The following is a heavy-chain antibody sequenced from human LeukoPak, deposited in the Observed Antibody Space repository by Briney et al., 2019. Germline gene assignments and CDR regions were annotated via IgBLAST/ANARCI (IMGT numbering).Heavy chain of an antibody. J-gene: IGHJ5*02. Sequence: GGSLRLSCAASGFNFGIQWMSWVRQAPGKGREWVATIRQNGVEKYYVDSVKGRFIISRDNAENSASLQMNSLRDEDTATYYCARLMGESTIYDLWGQGTLVAVSS. CDR3: ARLMGESTIYDL. V-gene: IGHV3-7*01. CDR1: GFNFGIQW. CDR2: IRQNGVEK. D-gene: IGHD5/OR15-5a*01.